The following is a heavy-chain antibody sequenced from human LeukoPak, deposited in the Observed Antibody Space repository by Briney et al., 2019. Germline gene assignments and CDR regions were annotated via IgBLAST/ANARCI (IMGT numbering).Heavy chain of an antibody. Sequence: GGSLRLSCAASGFPFRSNWMHWVRQAPGRGLVWVSGINGDGINTNYADSVKGRFAISRDNAKNTLYLQMNSLRGEDTAVYYCARTDYYDRWGQGTLVTVSS. CDR3: ARTDYYDR. D-gene: IGHD3-22*01. CDR2: INGDGINT. CDR1: GFPFRSNW. J-gene: IGHJ4*02. V-gene: IGHV3-74*01.